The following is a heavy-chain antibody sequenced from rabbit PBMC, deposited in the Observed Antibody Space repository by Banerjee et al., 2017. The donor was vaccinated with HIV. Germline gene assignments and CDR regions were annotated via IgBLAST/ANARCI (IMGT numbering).Heavy chain of an antibody. Sequence: QEQLEESGGDLVKPEGSLTHTCTASGFSFSNGYAMCWVRQAPGKGLEWIACLHAGFSGDTDYASWAKGRFTISKTSSTTVTLQMTSLTAADTATYFCARDLAGVIGWNFNLWGPGTLVTV. D-gene: IGHD4-1*01. CDR3: ARDLAGVIGWNFNL. CDR1: GFSFSNGYA. J-gene: IGHJ4*01. CDR2: LHAGFSGDT. V-gene: IGHV1S45*01.